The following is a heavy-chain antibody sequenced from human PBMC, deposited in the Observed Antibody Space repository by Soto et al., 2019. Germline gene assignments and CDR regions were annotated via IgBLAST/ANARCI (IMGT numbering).Heavy chain of an antibody. D-gene: IGHD5-12*01. CDR1: GFTFSSYS. CDR3: ARPKGYDGEVNQDV. CDR2: ISSSSSTI. J-gene: IGHJ6*04. Sequence: PGGSLRLSCAASGFTFSSYSMNWVRQAPGKGLEWVSYISSSSSTIYYADSVKGRFTISRDNAKNSLYLQMDSLRAEDTAVYYCARPKGYDGEVNQDVWGKGTTVTVSS. V-gene: IGHV3-48*01.